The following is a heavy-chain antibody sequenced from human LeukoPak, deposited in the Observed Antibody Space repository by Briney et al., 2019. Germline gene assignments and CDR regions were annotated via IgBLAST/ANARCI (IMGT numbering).Heavy chain of an antibody. D-gene: IGHD2-21*01. V-gene: IGHV3-30-3*01. CDR1: GFTFSSYA. Sequence: GGSLRLSCAASGFTFSSYAMHWVRQAPGKGLEWVAVISYDGSNKYYADSVKGRFTISRDNSKNTLYLQVNSLRAEDTAVYYCVRDNPRCCGVIPANIDDFWGQGTLVTVSS. J-gene: IGHJ4*02. CDR3: VRDNPRCCGVIPANIDDF. CDR2: ISYDGSNK.